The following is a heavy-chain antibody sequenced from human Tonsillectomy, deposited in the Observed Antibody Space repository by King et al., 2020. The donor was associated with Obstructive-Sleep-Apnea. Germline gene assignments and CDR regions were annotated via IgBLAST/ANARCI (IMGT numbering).Heavy chain of an antibody. CDR2: INSDGSST. CDR1: GFTFSSYW. Sequence: VQLVESGGGLVQPGGSLRLSCAASGFTFSSYWMHWVRQAPGKGLVWVSRINSDGSSTSYADSMKGRFTISRDNAKNTLYLQMNSLRAEDTAVYYCANLCGDDYGDYVAFDIWGQGTMVTVSS. J-gene: IGHJ3*02. V-gene: IGHV3-74*01. CDR3: ANLCGDDYGDYVAFDI. D-gene: IGHD4-17*01.